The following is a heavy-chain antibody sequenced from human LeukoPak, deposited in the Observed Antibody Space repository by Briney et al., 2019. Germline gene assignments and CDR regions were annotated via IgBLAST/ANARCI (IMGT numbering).Heavy chain of an antibody. D-gene: IGHD3-16*02. CDR2: ISYDGGNK. V-gene: IGHV3-30*04. Sequence: GGSLRLSCTASGFTFSSYAMHWVRQAPGKGLEWVAVISYDGGNKYYADSVKGRFTISRDNSKNTLYLQMNSLRAEDTAVYYCAREDTYRFDYWGQGTLVTVSS. CDR3: AREDTYRFDY. CDR1: GFTFSSYA. J-gene: IGHJ4*02.